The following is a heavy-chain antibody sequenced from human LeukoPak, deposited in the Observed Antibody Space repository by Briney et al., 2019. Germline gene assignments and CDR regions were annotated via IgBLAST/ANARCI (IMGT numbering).Heavy chain of an antibody. J-gene: IGHJ4*02. CDR2: ISSSGSTI. Sequence: GGSLRLSCAASGFIFSDYYMSWIRQAPGKGLEWVSYISSSGSTIYYADSVKGRFTISRDNAKNSLHLQMNSLRVEDTAVYYCAGEAEAGTDYWGQGTLVTASS. CDR1: GFIFSDYY. CDR3: AGEAEAGTDY. V-gene: IGHV3-11*04. D-gene: IGHD6-19*01.